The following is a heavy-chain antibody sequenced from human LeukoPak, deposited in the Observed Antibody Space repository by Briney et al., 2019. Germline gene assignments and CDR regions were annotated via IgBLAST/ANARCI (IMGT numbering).Heavy chain of an antibody. CDR1: GFTFGDYV. D-gene: IGHD6-13*01. V-gene: IGHV3-9*01. J-gene: IGHJ4*02. CDR2: ISYNSGRT. CDR3: AKDIEGPSGPAAAGFDY. Sequence: GRSLRLSCAASGFTFGDYVMHWVRQAPGKGLEWVSGISYNSGRTGYADSVKDRFTIYRDNATYSLYVKMNSLRVDDTELYFCAKDIEGPSGPAAAGFDYWGQGTLVTVSS.